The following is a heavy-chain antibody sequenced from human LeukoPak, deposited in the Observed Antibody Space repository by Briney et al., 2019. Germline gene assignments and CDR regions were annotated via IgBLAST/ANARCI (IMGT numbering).Heavy chain of an antibody. J-gene: IGHJ5*02. V-gene: IGHV1-69*04. CDR1: GGTFSSYA. D-gene: IGHD1-26*01. CDR2: IIPILGIA. CDR3: ARDGSPIGELRGTFEP. Sequence: ASVKVSCKASGGTFSSYAISWVRQAPGQGLEWMGRIIPILGIANYAQKFQGRVTITADKSTSTAYMELSSLRSEDTAVYYCARDGSPIGELRGTFEPWGQGTLVTVSS.